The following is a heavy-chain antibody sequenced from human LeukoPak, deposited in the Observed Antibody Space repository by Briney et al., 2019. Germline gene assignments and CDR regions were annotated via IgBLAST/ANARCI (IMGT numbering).Heavy chain of an antibody. CDR2: INPSGGST. CDR1: GYTFTSYY. V-gene: IGHV1-46*01. J-gene: IGHJ4*02. Sequence: ASVKVSCKASGYTFTSYYIHWVRQAPGQGLEWMGIINPSGGSTSYAQKFQGRVTMTRDTSTSTVYMELSSLRSEDTAVYYCARARSTVTTVTTPGYWGQGTLVTVSS. CDR3: ARARSTVTTVTTPGY. D-gene: IGHD4-17*01.